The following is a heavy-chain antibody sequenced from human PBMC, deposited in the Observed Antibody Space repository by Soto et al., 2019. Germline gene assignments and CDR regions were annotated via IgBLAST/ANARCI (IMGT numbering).Heavy chain of an antibody. CDR2: ISHDGSDK. CDR3: ARGYSSSWFSGHFDY. V-gene: IGHV3-30-3*01. D-gene: IGHD6-13*01. J-gene: IGHJ4*02. CDR1: GFTFSIYA. Sequence: GGSLRLSCAASGFTFSIYAIHWVRQAPGKGLEWVALISHDGSDKYYADSVKGRFSISRDNSKNTLYLQMNSLRAEDTAVYYCARGYSSSWFSGHFDYWGQGTLVTVSS.